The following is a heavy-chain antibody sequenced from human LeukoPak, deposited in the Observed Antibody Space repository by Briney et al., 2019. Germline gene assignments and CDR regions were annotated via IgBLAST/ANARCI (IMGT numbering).Heavy chain of an antibody. CDR3: ARDNSGSYSFVDY. CDR1: GFTFSSYG. J-gene: IGHJ4*02. CDR2: IWNDGNDK. Sequence: GGSLRLSCAASGFTFSSYGMPWVRQAPGKGLERVAGIWNDGNDKYYADSVKGRFIISRDNSKNTLYLQMNSLRAEDTAVYYCARDNSGSYSFVDYWGQGTLGAVSS. D-gene: IGHD3-10*01. V-gene: IGHV3-33*08.